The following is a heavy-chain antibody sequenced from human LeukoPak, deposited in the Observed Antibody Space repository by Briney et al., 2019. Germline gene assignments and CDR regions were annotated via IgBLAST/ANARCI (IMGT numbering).Heavy chain of an antibody. CDR2: IYSGGNT. D-gene: IGHD3-3*01. CDR3: ARVDFWSGYYYFDY. V-gene: IGHV3-53*01. Sequence: GGSLRLSCAASGFTFSSNYMSWVRQPPGKGLEWVSFIYSGGNTFYTDSVRGRFTVSRDNSKNTVYLQMNGLRAEDTVIYYCARVDFWSGYYYFDYWGQGALVTISS. J-gene: IGHJ4*02. CDR1: GFTFSSNY.